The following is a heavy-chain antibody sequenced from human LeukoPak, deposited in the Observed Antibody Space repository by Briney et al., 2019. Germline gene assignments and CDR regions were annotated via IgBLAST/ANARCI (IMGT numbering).Heavy chain of an antibody. Sequence: SETLSLTCTVSGGSISSSSYYWGWIRQPPGKGLEWIGSIYYGGSSYYSSSLKSQVTISVDISKNQFSLRVSPVTAADTAVYYCARDAGHQLSRRNYYAMDVWGQGTTVTVSS. J-gene: IGHJ6*02. CDR3: ARDAGHQLSRRNYYAMDV. D-gene: IGHD2-2*01. V-gene: IGHV4-39*07. CDR2: IYYGGSS. CDR1: GGSISSSSYY.